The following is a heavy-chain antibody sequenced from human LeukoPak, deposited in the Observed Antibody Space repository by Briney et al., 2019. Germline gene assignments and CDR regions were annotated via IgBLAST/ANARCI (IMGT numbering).Heavy chain of an antibody. CDR1: GYTFTGYY. Sequence: ASVKVSCKASGYTFTGYYMHWVRQAPGQGLEWMGWINPNSGGTNYAQKFQGRVTMTRDTSISTAYMELSSLRSEDTAVYYCARGYDILTDNWFDPWGQGTLVTVSS. V-gene: IGHV1-2*02. J-gene: IGHJ5*02. CDR3: ARGYDILTDNWFDP. CDR2: INPNSGGT. D-gene: IGHD3-9*01.